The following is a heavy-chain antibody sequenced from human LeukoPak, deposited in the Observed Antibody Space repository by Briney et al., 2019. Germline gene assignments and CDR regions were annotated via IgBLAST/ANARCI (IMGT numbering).Heavy chain of an antibody. CDR1: GFPFSSNW. V-gene: IGHV3-74*01. CDR2: INEDGSTT. D-gene: IGHD1-26*01. J-gene: IGHJ4*02. CDR3: VRDLGGRSGH. Sequence: GGALGLSCAASGFPFSSNWMHWVRQAPGKGLVWVSRINEDGSTTNYADSVKGRSTIFRDNAKNTLYLQMNSLRAEDTAVYYCVRDLGGRSGHWGQGTLVTVSS.